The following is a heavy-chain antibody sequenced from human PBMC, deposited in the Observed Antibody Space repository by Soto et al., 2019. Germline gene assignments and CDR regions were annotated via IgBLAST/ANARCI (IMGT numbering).Heavy chain of an antibody. Sequence: VASVKVSCKASGYTFTSYDINWVRQATGQGLEWMGWMNPNSGNTGYAQKFQGRVTMTRNTSISTAYMELSSLRSEDTAVYYCARGGYTWSDGENWFDPWGQGTLVTVSS. J-gene: IGHJ5*02. V-gene: IGHV1-8*01. D-gene: IGHD1-1*01. CDR2: MNPNSGNT. CDR1: GYTFTSYD. CDR3: ARGGYTWSDGENWFDP.